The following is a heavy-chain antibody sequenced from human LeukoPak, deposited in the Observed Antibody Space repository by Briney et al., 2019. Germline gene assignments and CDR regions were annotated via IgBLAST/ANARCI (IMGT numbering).Heavy chain of an antibody. Sequence: TGGSLRLSCATSGFTFSSYEMNWVRQAPGKGLEWVSYISSSGSTIYYADSVKGLFTISRGNAKNSLYLQMNSLRAEDTAVYYCARATGIDYWGQGTLVTVSS. D-gene: IGHD1-14*01. J-gene: IGHJ4*02. CDR3: ARATGIDY. V-gene: IGHV3-48*03. CDR2: ISSSGSTI. CDR1: GFTFSSYE.